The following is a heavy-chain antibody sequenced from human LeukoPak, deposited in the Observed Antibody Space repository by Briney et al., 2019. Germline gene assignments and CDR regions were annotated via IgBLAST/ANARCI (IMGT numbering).Heavy chain of an antibody. V-gene: IGHV1-46*03. Sequence: ASVKVSCRASGGTFSSYTISWVRQAPGQGLEWMGIINPSGGSTSYAQKFQGRVTMTRDTSTSTVYMELSSLRSEDTAVYYCARGAMTTENWFDPWGQGTLVTVSS. D-gene: IGHD4-11*01. CDR3: ARGAMTTENWFDP. CDR1: GGTFSSYT. J-gene: IGHJ5*02. CDR2: INPSGGST.